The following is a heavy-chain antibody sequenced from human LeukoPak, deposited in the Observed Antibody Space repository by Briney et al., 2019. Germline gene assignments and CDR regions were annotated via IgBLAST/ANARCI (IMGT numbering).Heavy chain of an antibody. CDR2: IYYSGST. J-gene: IGHJ4*02. CDR1: GGSIRSYY. D-gene: IGHD4-17*01. Sequence: SETLSLTCTVSGGSIRSYYWSWIRQPPGKGLEWSGYIYYSGSTNYNPSLKSRVSISVDTSKNQFSLKLSSVTAADTAVYYCARTGSTVTMLYPFDHWGQGTLVTVSS. V-gene: IGHV4-59*01. CDR3: ARTGSTVTMLYPFDH.